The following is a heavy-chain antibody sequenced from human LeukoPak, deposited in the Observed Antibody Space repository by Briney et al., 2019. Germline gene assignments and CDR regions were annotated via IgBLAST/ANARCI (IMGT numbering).Heavy chain of an antibody. Sequence: GGSLRLSCAASGFIFSGSDIHWVRQASGKGLEWVGRITTKPSNYATAYAASVKGRFTISRDDSENTAYLQMSSLKTEDTAVYFCTAYRSGHYWGQGTLVTVSS. V-gene: IGHV3-73*01. CDR1: GFIFSGSD. D-gene: IGHD6-19*01. J-gene: IGHJ4*02. CDR3: TAYRSGHY. CDR2: ITTKPSNYAT.